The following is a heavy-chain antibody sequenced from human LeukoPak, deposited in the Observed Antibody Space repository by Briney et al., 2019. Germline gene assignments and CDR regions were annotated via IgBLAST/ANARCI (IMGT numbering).Heavy chain of an antibody. CDR1: GGSISGGGYS. CDR2: IYHSGST. V-gene: IGHV4-30-2*01. J-gene: IGHJ5*02. Sequence: PSETLSLTCAVSGGSISGGGYSWSWIRQPPGKGLEWIGYIYHSGSTYYNPSLKSRVTISVDRSKNQFSLKLSSVTAADTAVYYCARGGGSPNWFDPWGQGTLVTVSS. D-gene: IGHD2-15*01. CDR3: ARGGGSPNWFDP.